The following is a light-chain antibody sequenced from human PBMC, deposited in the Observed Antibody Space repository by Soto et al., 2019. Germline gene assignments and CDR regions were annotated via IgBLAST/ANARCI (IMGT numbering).Light chain of an antibody. CDR3: SSYTSSSTLDVV. Sequence: QSALTQPASVSGSPGQSITISCTGTSSDVGGYNYVSWYQQHPGKAPKLMIYEVSNRPSGVSNRFSGSKSGNTASLTISGRQAEDEADYDCSSYTSSSTLDVVFGGGTKLTVL. V-gene: IGLV2-14*01. CDR2: EVS. CDR1: SSDVGGYNY. J-gene: IGLJ2*01.